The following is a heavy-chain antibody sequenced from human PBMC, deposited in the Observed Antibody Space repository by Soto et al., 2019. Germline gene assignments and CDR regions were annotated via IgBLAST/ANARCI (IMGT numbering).Heavy chain of an antibody. Sequence: EVQLVESGGGLVQPGGSLRLSCAASGFTFSNYYMHWVRQAPGMGLVWVSCLSGDGSRTYYADSVKGRFTTSRDNAKNTLYLQMNSLRGEDTAVYYCVRDFMTMAGINWGQGTLVTVSS. CDR2: LSGDGSRT. J-gene: IGHJ4*02. V-gene: IGHV3-74*01. D-gene: IGHD6-19*01. CDR3: VRDFMTMAGIN. CDR1: GFTFSNYY.